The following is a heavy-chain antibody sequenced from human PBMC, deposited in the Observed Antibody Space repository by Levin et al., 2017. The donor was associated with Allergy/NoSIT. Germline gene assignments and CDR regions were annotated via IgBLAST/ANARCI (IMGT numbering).Heavy chain of an antibody. J-gene: IGHJ6*02. Sequence: SVKVSCKASGGTFSSYAISWVRQAPGQGLEWMGGIIPIFGTANYAQKFQGRVTITADESTSTAYMELSSLRSEDTAVYYCARDLYSSGWYDYYYGMDVWGQGTTVTVSS. CDR1: GGTFSSYA. V-gene: IGHV1-69*13. CDR3: ARDLYSSGWYDYYYGMDV. CDR2: IIPIFGTA. D-gene: IGHD6-19*01.